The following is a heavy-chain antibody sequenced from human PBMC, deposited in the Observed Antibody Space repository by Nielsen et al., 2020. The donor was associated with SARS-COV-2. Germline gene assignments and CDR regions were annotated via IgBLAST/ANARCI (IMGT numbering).Heavy chain of an antibody. D-gene: IGHD6-13*01. CDR1: GFTFSSYA. CDR2: ISGSGGST. Sequence: GESLRLSCAASGFTFSSYAMSWVRQAPGKGLEWVSAISGSGGSTYYADSVKGRFTISRDNSKNTLYLQMNSLRAEDTAVYYCAKVKGSSWYFDYWGQGTLVTVSS. V-gene: IGHV3-23*01. J-gene: IGHJ4*02. CDR3: AKVKGSSWYFDY.